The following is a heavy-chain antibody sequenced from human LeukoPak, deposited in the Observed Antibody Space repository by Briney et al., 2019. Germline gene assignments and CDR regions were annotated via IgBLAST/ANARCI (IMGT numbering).Heavy chain of an antibody. Sequence: SETLSLTCAVYGGSFSGYYWSWIRQPPGKGLEWIGEINHSGSTNYNPSLKSRVTISVDTSKNQFSLKLSSVTAADTAVYYCVRHGSGAIDYWGQGTLVTVSS. J-gene: IGHJ4*02. CDR1: GGSFSGYY. V-gene: IGHV4-34*01. D-gene: IGHD3-10*01. CDR2: INHSGST. CDR3: VRHGSGAIDY.